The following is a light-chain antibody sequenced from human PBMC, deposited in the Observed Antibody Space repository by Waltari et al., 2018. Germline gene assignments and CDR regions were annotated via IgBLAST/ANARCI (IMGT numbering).Light chain of an antibody. V-gene: IGKV1-39*01. Sequence: DIQMTPSPSSLSESVGHRVTIPCRASQSISSYFTWYQQKPGKAPKLLIYAASSLQSGVPSRFSGSGSGTDFTLTSSSLQPEDFATYYCQQSYSTPLTFGPGTKVDIK. CDR1: QSISSY. J-gene: IGKJ3*01. CDR2: AAS. CDR3: QQSYSTPLT.